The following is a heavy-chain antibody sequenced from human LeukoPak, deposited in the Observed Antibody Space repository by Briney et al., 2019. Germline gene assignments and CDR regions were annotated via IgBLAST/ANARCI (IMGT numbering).Heavy chain of an antibody. CDR2: IIPILGIA. D-gene: IGHD1-26*01. J-gene: IGHJ4*02. CDR3: ARGPSSGSYHQGRHGRDY. CDR1: GGTFSSYT. V-gene: IGHV1-69*02. Sequence: SVKVSCKASGGTFSSYTISWVRQAPGQGLEWMGRIIPILGIANYAQKFQGRVTITADKSTSTAYMELSSLRSEDTAVYYYARGPSSGSYHQGRHGRDYWGQGTLVTVSS.